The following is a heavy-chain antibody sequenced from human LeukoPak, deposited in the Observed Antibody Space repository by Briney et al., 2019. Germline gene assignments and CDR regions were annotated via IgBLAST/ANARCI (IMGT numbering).Heavy chain of an antibody. J-gene: IGHJ4*02. V-gene: IGHV4-59*01. CDR2: IYSSGNT. Sequence: SETLSLTCTVSGGSINNYYWSWIRQPPGKGLEWIGYIYSSGNTNYNPSLKSRVTISVDTSKNQFSLKLSSVTAADTATYYCARPNHFDSGGYLYYFDSWGQGTLVTVSS. D-gene: IGHD3-22*01. CDR1: GGSINNYY. CDR3: ARPNHFDSGGYLYYFDS.